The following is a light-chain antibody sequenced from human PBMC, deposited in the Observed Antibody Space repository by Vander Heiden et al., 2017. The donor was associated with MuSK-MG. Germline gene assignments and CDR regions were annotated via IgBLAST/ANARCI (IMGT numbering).Light chain of an antibody. J-gene: IGKJ2*01. Sequence: IVLTQFPATLSVSPGERVTLSCRARQIISSDLAWYQQKPGQAPRLLISGASTRATGVPARFSGSGSGTYFTLTISSLQSEDFAVYYCQQYDTWPYTFGQGTKLEIK. CDR1: QIISSD. V-gene: IGKV3D-15*01. CDR2: GAS. CDR3: QQYDTWPYT.